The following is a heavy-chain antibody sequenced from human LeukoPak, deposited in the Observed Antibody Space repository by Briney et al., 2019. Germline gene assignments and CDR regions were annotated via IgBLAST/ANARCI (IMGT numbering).Heavy chain of an antibody. Sequence: SETLSLTCTVSGASITSSNYYWTWIRQPPGKGLEWIGSLYDAGNTYYNPSLKSRVAISVDTAKKQVSLRPTSLTAADTAVYYCARDVTVRGSPYRRYFDFWGQGSLVAVSS. CDR1: GASITSSNYY. CDR2: LYDAGNT. D-gene: IGHD3-10*01. CDR3: ARDVTVRGSPYRRYFDF. J-gene: IGHJ4*02. V-gene: IGHV4-39*07.